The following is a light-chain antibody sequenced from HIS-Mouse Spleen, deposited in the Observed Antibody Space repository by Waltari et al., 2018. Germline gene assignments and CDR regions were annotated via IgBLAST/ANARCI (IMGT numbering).Light chain of an antibody. Sequence: DIQLTQSPSFLSASVGARVTITCRASQGISSYLAWYQQKPGKDLKLLIYAASTCQSGVPSRFSGSGSGTEFTLTISSLQPEDFATYYCQQLNSYPPTFGQGTKVEIK. V-gene: IGKV1-9*01. CDR3: QQLNSYPPT. J-gene: IGKJ1*01. CDR2: AAS. CDR1: QGISSY.